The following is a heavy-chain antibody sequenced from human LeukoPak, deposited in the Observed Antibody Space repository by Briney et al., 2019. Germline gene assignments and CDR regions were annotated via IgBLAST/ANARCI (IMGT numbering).Heavy chain of an antibody. Sequence: GGSLRLSCTFSGFTFSSYAMTWVRQAPGKGPEWVSAISSSGSSTYYADSVKGRFTISRDNSKNTLYLQVNSLGAEDTALYYCAKDWRSGGWYPFFDLWGQGTMVTVS. CDR1: GFTFSSYA. CDR3: AKDWRSGGWYPFFDL. V-gene: IGHV3-23*01. J-gene: IGHJ3*01. CDR2: ISSSGSST. D-gene: IGHD6-19*01.